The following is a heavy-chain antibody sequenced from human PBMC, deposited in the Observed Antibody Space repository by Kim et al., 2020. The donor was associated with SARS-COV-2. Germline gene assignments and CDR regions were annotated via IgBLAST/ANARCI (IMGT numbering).Heavy chain of an antibody. Sequence: SLTSRVTISVDTSKNQLSLKLSSVTAADTAVYYCARTRITMIVVVTHFDYWGQGTLVTVSS. J-gene: IGHJ4*02. V-gene: IGHV4-31*02. CDR3: ARTRITMIVVVTHFDY. D-gene: IGHD3-22*01.